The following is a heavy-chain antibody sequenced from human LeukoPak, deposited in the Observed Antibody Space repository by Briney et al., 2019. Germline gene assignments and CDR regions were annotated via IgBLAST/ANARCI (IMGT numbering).Heavy chain of an antibody. CDR3: ARDEGLVAGIWRAYDI. V-gene: IGHV3-23*01. Sequence: SLRLSCAASEITFSDYAGNWIRQGPGRRLKKDSLITGYGDYSYYTDSVKGRFTLSRDNSKNTLFLQMDSLRAEDTAVYYCARDEGLVAGIWRAYDIWGQGTMVTVSS. CDR1: EITFSDYA. J-gene: IGHJ3*02. CDR2: ITGYGDYS. D-gene: IGHD6-19*01.